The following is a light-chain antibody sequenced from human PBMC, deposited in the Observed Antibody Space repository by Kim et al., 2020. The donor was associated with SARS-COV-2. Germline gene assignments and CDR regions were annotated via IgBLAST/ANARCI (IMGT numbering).Light chain of an antibody. Sequence: SASVGDIVTITCRASQSISNYLNWYQQKPGKAPKLLIYTASSLQSGVPSRFSGSGSGTDFTLTISSLQPEDFATYYCQQSYSTPLTFGGGTKV. CDR1: QSISNY. CDR3: QQSYSTPLT. V-gene: IGKV1-39*01. J-gene: IGKJ4*01. CDR2: TAS.